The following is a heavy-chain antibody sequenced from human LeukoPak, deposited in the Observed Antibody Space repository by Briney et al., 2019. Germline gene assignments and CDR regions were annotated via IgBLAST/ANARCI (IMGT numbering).Heavy chain of an antibody. Sequence: PGGSLRLSCAASGFTFSSYAMHWVRQAPGKGLECLSVIYNGDMTYYADSVKGRFTISRDNSKNTLYLQMNNLRAEDTAVYYCARANGGNMWRGHYFDCWGQGTLVTVSS. D-gene: IGHD4-23*01. J-gene: IGHJ4*02. CDR3: ARANGGNMWRGHYFDC. CDR2: IYNGDMT. CDR1: GFTFSSYA. V-gene: IGHV3-66*01.